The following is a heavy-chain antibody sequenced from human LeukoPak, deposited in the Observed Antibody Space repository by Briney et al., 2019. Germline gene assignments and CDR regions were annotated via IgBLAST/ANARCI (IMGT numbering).Heavy chain of an antibody. Sequence: GGSLRLSCAASGFTFDDYAMHWVRQAPGKGLEWVSGISWNSGSIGYADSVKGRFTISRDNAKNSLYLQMNSLRAEDTALYYCAKAPIKTLRDWYFDLWGRGTLVTVSS. V-gene: IGHV3-9*01. CDR2: ISWNSGSI. CDR3: AKAPIKTLRDWYFDL. CDR1: GFTFDDYA. J-gene: IGHJ2*01. D-gene: IGHD4-17*01.